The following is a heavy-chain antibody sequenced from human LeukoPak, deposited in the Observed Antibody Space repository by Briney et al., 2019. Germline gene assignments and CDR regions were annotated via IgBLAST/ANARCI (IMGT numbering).Heavy chain of an antibody. Sequence: GALVKVSCKVSGYTLTELSMHWVRQAPGKGLEWRGGFDPEDGETIYAQKFQGRVTMTEDTSTDTAYMELSSLRSEDTAVYYCATAYARTGYCSGGSCYPFDYWGQGTLVTVSS. CDR2: FDPEDGET. CDR3: ATAYARTGYCSGGSCYPFDY. D-gene: IGHD2-15*01. CDR1: GYTLTELS. V-gene: IGHV1-24*01. J-gene: IGHJ4*02.